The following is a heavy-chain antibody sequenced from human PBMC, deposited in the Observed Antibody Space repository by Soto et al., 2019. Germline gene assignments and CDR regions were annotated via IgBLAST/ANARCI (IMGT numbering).Heavy chain of an antibody. D-gene: IGHD2-8*01. Sequence: EVQLVESGGGLVQPGGSLRLSCAASGFTFSNYLMSWVRQAPGKGLEWVANMKQDGSQKYFLDSVEGRFTISRDNAKNSLSLQMNSLRANDTAVYYCARTNNSYYSMDVWGKGTTVTVS. J-gene: IGHJ6*04. V-gene: IGHV3-7*01. CDR3: ARTNNSYYSMDV. CDR1: GFTFSNYL. CDR2: MKQDGSQK.